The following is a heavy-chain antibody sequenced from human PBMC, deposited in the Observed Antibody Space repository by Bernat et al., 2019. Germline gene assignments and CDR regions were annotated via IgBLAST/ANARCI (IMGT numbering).Heavy chain of an antibody. Sequence: EVQLVQSGAEVKKPGESLKISCKGSGYSFTSYWIGWVRQMPGKGLEWMGIIYPGDSDTRYSPSFQCQVTISADKSISAAYLQWSSLKASNTAMYYCARHNLDYYYGMDVWGQGTTVTVSS. D-gene: IGHD1-14*01. CDR1: GYSFTSYW. CDR2: IYPGDSDT. CDR3: ARHNLDYYYGMDV. V-gene: IGHV5-51*01. J-gene: IGHJ6*02.